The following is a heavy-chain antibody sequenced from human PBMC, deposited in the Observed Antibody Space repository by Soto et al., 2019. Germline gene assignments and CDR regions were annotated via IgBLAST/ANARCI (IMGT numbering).Heavy chain of an antibody. CDR1: GYTLTELS. CDR2: FDPEDGET. V-gene: IGHV1-24*01. D-gene: IGHD6-6*01. CDR3: AGPNDSSSSPDAFDI. Sequence: ASVKVSCKVSGYTLTELSMHWVRQAPGKGLEWMGGFDPEDGETIYAQKFQGRVTMTEDTSTDTAYMELSSLRSEDTAVYYCAGPNDSSSSPDAFDIWGQGTMVIVSS. J-gene: IGHJ3*02.